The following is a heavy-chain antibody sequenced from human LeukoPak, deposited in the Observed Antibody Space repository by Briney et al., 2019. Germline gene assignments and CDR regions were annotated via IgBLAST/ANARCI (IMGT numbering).Heavy chain of an antibody. CDR2: ISVYNGNT. D-gene: IGHD3-10*02. CDR1: GYTFTSYG. CDR3: ARDLYVRLVSYYYGMDV. Sequence: ASVKVSCKASGYTFTSYGISWVRQAPGQGLEWMGWISVYNGNTNYAQKLQGRVTMTTDTSTSTAYMELRSLRSDDTAVYYCARDLYVRLVSYYYGMDVWGQGTTVTVSS. V-gene: IGHV1-18*01. J-gene: IGHJ6*02.